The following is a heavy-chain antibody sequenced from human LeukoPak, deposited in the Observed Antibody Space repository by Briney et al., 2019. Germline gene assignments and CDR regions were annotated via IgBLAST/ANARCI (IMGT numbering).Heavy chain of an antibody. V-gene: IGHV1-24*01. J-gene: IGHJ5*02. CDR2: FDPEDGET. D-gene: IGHD1-26*01. CDR3: ATVVGATNWSDP. CDR1: GYTLTELS. Sequence: ASVTVSCKVSGYTLTELSMHWVRQAPGKGLGWMGGFDPEDGETIYAQKFQGRVTMTEDTSTDTAYMELSSLRSEDTAVYYCATVVGATNWSDPWGQGTLVTVSS.